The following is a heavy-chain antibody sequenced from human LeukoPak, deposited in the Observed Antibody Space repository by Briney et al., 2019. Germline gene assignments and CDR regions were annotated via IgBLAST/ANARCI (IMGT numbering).Heavy chain of an antibody. CDR2: IYTSGST. V-gene: IGHV4-4*07. D-gene: IGHD3-10*01. J-gene: IGHJ4*02. Sequence: SETLPLTCTVSGGSISSYYWSWIRQPAGKGLEWIGRIYTSGSTNYNPSLKSRVTMSVDTSKNQFSLKLSSVTAADTAVYYCARGYYGSGKNPFIFDYWGQGTLVTVSS. CDR3: ARGYYGSGKNPFIFDY. CDR1: GGSISSYY.